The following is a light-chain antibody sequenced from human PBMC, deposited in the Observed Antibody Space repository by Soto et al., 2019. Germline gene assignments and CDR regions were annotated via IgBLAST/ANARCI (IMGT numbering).Light chain of an antibody. Sequence: EIVLTQSPGTLSLSPGESATLSCRDSQSVSNNYLAWYQQKPGQAPRLIIYGAYNRATGIPDRFSGSGSGTDFTLTISRLEPEDFAVYYCQQRNIWPPVTXGQGTRLEIK. J-gene: IGKJ5*01. V-gene: IGKV3D-20*02. CDR3: QQRNIWPPVT. CDR1: QSVSNNY. CDR2: GAY.